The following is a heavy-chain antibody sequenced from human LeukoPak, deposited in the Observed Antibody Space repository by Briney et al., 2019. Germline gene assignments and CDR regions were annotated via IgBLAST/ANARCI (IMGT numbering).Heavy chain of an antibody. CDR2: IYYSGST. D-gene: IGHD3-3*01. CDR1: GGSISSSSYY. CDR3: ASTVQTYYDFWSGYYIRRGTSPKLGLLGTRFDP. V-gene: IGHV4-39*07. J-gene: IGHJ5*02. Sequence: SETLSLTCTVSGGSISSSSYYWGWLRQPPGKGLEWIGSIYYSGSTYYNPSLKSRVTISVDTSKNQFSLKLSSVTAADTAVYYCASTVQTYYDFWSGYYIRRGTSPKLGLLGTRFDPWGQGTLVTVSS.